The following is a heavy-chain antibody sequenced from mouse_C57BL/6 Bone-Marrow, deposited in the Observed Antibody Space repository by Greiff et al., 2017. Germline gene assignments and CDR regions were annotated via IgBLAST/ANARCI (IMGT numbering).Heavy chain of an antibody. CDR1: GYTFTDHT. D-gene: IGHD2-4*01. Sequence: LQESDAELVKPGASVKISCKVSGYTFTDHTIHWMKQRPEQGLEWIGYIYPRDGSTKYNEKFKGKATLTADKSSSTAYMQLNSLTSEDSAVXVCARRDDYEGFAYWGQGTLVTVSA. V-gene: IGHV1-78*01. CDR2: IYPRDGST. J-gene: IGHJ3*01. CDR3: ARRDDYEGFAY.